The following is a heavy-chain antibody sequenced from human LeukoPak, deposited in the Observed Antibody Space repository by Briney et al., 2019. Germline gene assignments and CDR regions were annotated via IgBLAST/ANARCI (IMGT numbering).Heavy chain of an antibody. J-gene: IGHJ4*02. V-gene: IGHV4-39*01. Sequence: SETLSLTCTVSGGSISSSSYYWGWIRQPPGKGLEWIGSIYYSGSTYYNPSLKSRVTISVDTSKNQFSLKLSSVPAADTAVYYCARRNYYDSSGYYFDYWGQGTLVTVYS. CDR2: IYYSGST. CDR1: GGSISSSSYY. D-gene: IGHD3-22*01. CDR3: ARRNYYDSSGYYFDY.